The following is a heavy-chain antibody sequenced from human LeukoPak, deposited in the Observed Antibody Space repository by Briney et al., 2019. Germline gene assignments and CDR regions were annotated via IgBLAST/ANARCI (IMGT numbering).Heavy chain of an antibody. D-gene: IGHD2-21*01. Sequence: PGGSLRLSCAASGFTFGDFWMHWVRQAPGGGLVWVSRVKGDEISTLYADSVKGRFTISRDNAKNTLYLQMNSLRADDTALYYCATGPYSAFEMWGQGTMVTVSS. CDR3: ATGPYSAFEM. J-gene: IGHJ3*02. CDR1: GFTFGDFW. V-gene: IGHV3-74*01. CDR2: VKGDEIST.